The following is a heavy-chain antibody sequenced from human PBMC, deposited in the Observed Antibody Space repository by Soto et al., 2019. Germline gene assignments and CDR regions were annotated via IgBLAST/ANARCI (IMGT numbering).Heavy chain of an antibody. Sequence: PGGSLRLSCAASGFTFSSYWMSWVRQAPGKGLEWVANIKQDGSEKYYVDSVKGRFTISRDNAKNSLYLQMNSLRAEDTAVYYCARGPNYDFWSGYVDYYYYYGMDVWGQGTTVTVSS. V-gene: IGHV3-7*03. CDR2: IKQDGSEK. CDR1: GFTFSSYW. D-gene: IGHD3-3*01. J-gene: IGHJ6*02. CDR3: ARGPNYDFWSGYVDYYYYYGMDV.